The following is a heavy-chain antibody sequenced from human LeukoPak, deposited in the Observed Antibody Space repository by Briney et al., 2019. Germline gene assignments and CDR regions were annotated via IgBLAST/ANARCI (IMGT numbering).Heavy chain of an antibody. CDR3: AKMWQWLARDAFDI. J-gene: IGHJ3*02. Sequence: GGSLRLSCAVSGFTFSNYAITWVRQAPGKGLEWVSGIGASGTGTYYADSVRGRFTISRDDSKNTLYVQMNSLRVEDTAVYYCAKMWQWLARDAFDIWGQGTMVTVSS. V-gene: IGHV3-23*01. CDR1: GFTFSNYA. CDR2: IGASGTGT. D-gene: IGHD6-19*01.